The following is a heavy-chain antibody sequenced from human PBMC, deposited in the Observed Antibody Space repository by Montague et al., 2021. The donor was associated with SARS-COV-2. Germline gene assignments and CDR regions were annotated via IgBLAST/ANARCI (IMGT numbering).Heavy chain of an antibody. CDR2: ISSSSSTI. D-gene: IGHD1-26*01. J-gene: IGHJ3*02. CDR1: GFTFSSYE. V-gene: IGHV3-48*03. Sequence: SLRLSRAASGFTFSSYEMNWVRQAPGKGLEWVSYISSSSSTIYYADSVKGRFTISRDNAKNSLYLQMNSLRAEDTAVYYCAPRVWELGAFDIWGQGTMVTVSS. CDR3: APRVWELGAFDI.